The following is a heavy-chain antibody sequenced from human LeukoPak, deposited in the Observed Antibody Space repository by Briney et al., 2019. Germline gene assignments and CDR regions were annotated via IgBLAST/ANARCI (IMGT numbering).Heavy chain of an antibody. D-gene: IGHD6-19*01. Sequence: GASLQISCKGSGSSFTSYWISWVRQLPGKGLEWMGRIDPSDSYTNYSPSFQGHVTISADKSISTAYLQWSSLKASDTAMYYCARLRVGQWLDGARAFDIWGQGTIVTVSS. V-gene: IGHV5-10-1*01. CDR3: ARLRVGQWLDGARAFDI. J-gene: IGHJ3*02. CDR1: GSSFTSYW. CDR2: IDPSDSYT.